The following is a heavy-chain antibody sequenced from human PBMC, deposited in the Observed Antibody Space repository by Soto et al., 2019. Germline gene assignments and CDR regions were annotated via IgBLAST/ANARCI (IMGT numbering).Heavy chain of an antibody. D-gene: IGHD3-3*01. Sequence: AASVKVSCKASGGTFSSYAISWVRQAPGQGLEWMGGIIPIFGTANYAQKFQGRVTITADESTSTAYMELSSLRSEDTAVYYCARGGWSGGGDYWGLGTLVTVSS. CDR1: GGTFSSYA. CDR2: IIPIFGTA. J-gene: IGHJ4*02. V-gene: IGHV1-69*13. CDR3: ARGGWSGGGDY.